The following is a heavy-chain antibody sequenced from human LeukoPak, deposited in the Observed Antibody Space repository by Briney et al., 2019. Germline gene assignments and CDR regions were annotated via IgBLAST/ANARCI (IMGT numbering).Heavy chain of an antibody. D-gene: IGHD2-2*01. J-gene: IGHJ4*02. CDR2: ISGSGGST. V-gene: IGHV3-23*01. CDR1: GFTFSSYA. Sequence: GGSLRLSCAASGFTFSSYAMSWVRQAPRKGLEWVSAISGSGGSTYYADSVKGRFTISRDNSKNTLSLQMNSLRAEDTAVYYCAKVNWCSASCADAWGQGTLVTVSS. CDR3: AKVNWCSASCADA.